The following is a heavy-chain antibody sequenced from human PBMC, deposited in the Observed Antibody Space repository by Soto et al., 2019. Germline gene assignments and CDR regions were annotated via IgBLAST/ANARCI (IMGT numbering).Heavy chain of an antibody. CDR2: IYYSGST. Sequence: SETLSLTCTVSGGSISSYYWSWIRQPPGKGLEWIGYIYYSGSTNYNPSLKSRVTISVDTSKNQFSLKLSSVTAADTAVYYCARAPPSYSYGRPDAFDIWGQGTMVTVSS. J-gene: IGHJ3*02. V-gene: IGHV4-59*01. D-gene: IGHD5-18*01. CDR1: GGSISSYY. CDR3: ARAPPSYSYGRPDAFDI.